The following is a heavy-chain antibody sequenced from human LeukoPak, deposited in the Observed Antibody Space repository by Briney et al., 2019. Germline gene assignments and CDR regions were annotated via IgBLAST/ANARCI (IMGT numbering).Heavy chain of an antibody. V-gene: IGHV4-34*01. D-gene: IGHD3-22*01. J-gene: IGHJ4*02. CDR3: ARYYYDSSGLDY. CDR1: GESLSGYY. CDR2: ISHSGST. Sequence: PSETLSLTCAVSGESLSGYYWNWIRQPPGKGLEWIGEISHSGSTYYNPSLKSRVTMSVDTSKNQFSLKLSSVTAADTAVYYCARYYYDSSGLDYWGQGTLVTVSS.